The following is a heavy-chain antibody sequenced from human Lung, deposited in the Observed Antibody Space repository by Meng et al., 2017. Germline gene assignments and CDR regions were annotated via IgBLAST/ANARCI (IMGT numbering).Heavy chain of an antibody. D-gene: IGHD3-10*01. CDR3: ARAGSSRSPPRDY. Sequence: ASVKVSCKASGYDFTTYYIHWVRQAPGQGLEWMAIINPGGSNTTYAQRFQGRLTMTWDTSTSTVYMELSSLRSEDTAVYFWARAGSSRSPPRDYWGQGTLVTVSS. CDR2: INPGGSNT. CDR1: GYDFTTYY. J-gene: IGHJ4*02. V-gene: IGHV1-46*01.